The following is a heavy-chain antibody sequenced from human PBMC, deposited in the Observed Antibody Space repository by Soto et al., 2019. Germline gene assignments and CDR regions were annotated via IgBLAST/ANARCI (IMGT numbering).Heavy chain of an antibody. CDR1: GGSISSYY. CDR2: ITYSEST. D-gene: IGHD4-17*01. Sequence: QVQLQESGPGLVKPSETLSLTCTVSGGSISSYYWSWIRQPPGKGLECIGYITYSESTNYNPSLKRRVTISVDTSKNQFSLKLSSVTAADAAVYDCARVYGDYLDHWGQRTLVTVSP. V-gene: IGHV4-59*01. CDR3: ARVYGDYLDH. J-gene: IGHJ4*02.